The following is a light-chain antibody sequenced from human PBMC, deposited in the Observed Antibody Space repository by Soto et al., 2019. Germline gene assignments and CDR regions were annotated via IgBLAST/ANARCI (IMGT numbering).Light chain of an antibody. CDR3: SSYTSSSTVVV. J-gene: IGLJ2*01. CDR1: SSDVGGYNY. CDR2: DVS. Sequence: QSVLTQPASVSGSPGQSSTISCTGTSSDVGGYNYVSWYQQHPGKAPKLMIYDVSNRPSGVSNRFSGSKSGNTASLTISGLQAEDEADYYCSSYTSSSTVVVFGGGTKLTVL. V-gene: IGLV2-14*01.